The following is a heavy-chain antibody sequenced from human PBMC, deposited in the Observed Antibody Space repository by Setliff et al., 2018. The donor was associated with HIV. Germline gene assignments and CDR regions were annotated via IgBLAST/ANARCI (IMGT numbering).Heavy chain of an antibody. CDR3: ARSKTFYDFWGGYYTHGAFKI. CDR2: IYDSGNT. CDR1: GDSISSHY. Sequence: SETLSLTCTVSGDSISSHYWSWTRQPPGKGLEWIAYIYDSGNTIYNPSLKSRVTMSVDTSKNQFSLNLSSVTAADTAVYYCARSKTFYDFWGGYYTHGAFKIWGLGTMVTVSS. V-gene: IGHV4-59*11. D-gene: IGHD3-3*01. J-gene: IGHJ3*02.